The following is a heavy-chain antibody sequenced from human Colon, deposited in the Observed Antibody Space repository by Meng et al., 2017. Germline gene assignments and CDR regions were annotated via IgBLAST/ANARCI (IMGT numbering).Heavy chain of an antibody. J-gene: IGHJ2*01. V-gene: IGHV3-23*01. CDR2: ISDSGVTT. CDR3: AKGEWSFDF. CDR1: GFTFTSYA. Sequence: EVQLLDSGGGLVQRGGSLRLSCVASGFTFTSYAMTWVRQAPGNGLKLVSTISDSGVTTYYADSVKGRFSISRDNSKKTVYLQMNSLRAEDTAIYYCAKGEWSFDFWGRGTLVTVSS.